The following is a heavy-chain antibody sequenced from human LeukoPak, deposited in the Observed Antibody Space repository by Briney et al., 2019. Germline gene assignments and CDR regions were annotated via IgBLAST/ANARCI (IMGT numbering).Heavy chain of an antibody. V-gene: IGHV3-23*01. D-gene: IGHD5-12*01. J-gene: IGHJ4*02. Sequence: PGGSLRLSCEASGFTFSSYAMSWVRQAPGKGLEWVSVISGSGDSTYYADSVEGRCTSSRDNSKDALYLQMNSQRAEDTAVYYGARVGYSGYDYDYWGQGTLVTVSS. CDR2: ISGSGDST. CDR1: GFTFSSYA. CDR3: ARVGYSGYDYDY.